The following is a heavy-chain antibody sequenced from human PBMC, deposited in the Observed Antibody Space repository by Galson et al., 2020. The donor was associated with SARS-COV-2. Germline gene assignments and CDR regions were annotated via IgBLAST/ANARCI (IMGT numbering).Heavy chain of an antibody. CDR3: AKDIRGAAATGSYAVEY. D-gene: IGHD6-13*01. J-gene: IGHJ4*02. CDR1: GFTFSSFA. V-gene: IGHV3-23*01. CDR2: ISGSGDDT. Sequence: LSLTCACSGFTFSSFAMGWVRQAPGKGLEWVSVISGSGDDTYYGDSVKGHFTISRDNPRNSLYLQMNSLRADDTAVYYCAKDIRGAAATGSYAVEYWGQGTLVTVAS.